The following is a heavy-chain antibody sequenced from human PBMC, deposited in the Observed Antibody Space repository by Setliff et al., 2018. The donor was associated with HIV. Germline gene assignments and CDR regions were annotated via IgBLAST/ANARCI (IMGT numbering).Heavy chain of an antibody. CDR3: ARDDYGYNGKGFDY. V-gene: IGHV4-39*07. Sequence: SETLSLTCTVSGGSISSSSYYWGWIRQPPGKGLEWIGSIYYSGSTYYNPSLKSRLAISSETSKNQFSLNLSSVIAADTAIYFCARDDYGYNGKGFDYWGPGTLVTVSS. CDR1: GGSISSSSYY. D-gene: IGHD4-17*01. CDR2: IYYSGST. J-gene: IGHJ4*02.